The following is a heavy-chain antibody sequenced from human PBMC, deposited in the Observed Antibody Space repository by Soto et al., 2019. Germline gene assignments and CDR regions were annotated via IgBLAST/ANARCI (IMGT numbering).Heavy chain of an antibody. D-gene: IGHD3-10*01. V-gene: IGHV3-21*01. Sequence: LSLTCAASGFTFSSYSMNWVRQAPGKGLEWVSSISSSSSYIYYADSVKGRFTISRDNAKNSLYLQMNSLRAEDTAVYYCARPLSGDDAFDIWGQGTMVTVSS. J-gene: IGHJ3*02. CDR2: ISSSSSYI. CDR1: GFTFSSYS. CDR3: ARPLSGDDAFDI.